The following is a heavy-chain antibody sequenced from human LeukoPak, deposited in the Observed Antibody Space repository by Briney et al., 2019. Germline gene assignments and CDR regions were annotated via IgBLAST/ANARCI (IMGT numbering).Heavy chain of an antibody. V-gene: IGHV3-21*01. CDR2: ISSSSSYI. Sequence: GGSLRLSCAASGFTFSASGMNWVRQAPGKGLEWVSSISSSSSYIYYADSVKGRFTISRDNAKNSLYLQMNSLRAEDTAVYYCARVQWLGPFDYWGQGTLVTVSS. CDR3: ARVQWLGPFDY. CDR1: GFTFSASG. J-gene: IGHJ4*02. D-gene: IGHD6-19*01.